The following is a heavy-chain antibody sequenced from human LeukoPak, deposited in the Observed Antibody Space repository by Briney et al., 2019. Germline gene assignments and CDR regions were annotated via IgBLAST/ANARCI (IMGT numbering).Heavy chain of an antibody. D-gene: IGHD1-1*01. Sequence: PGGSLRLSCAASGFTFDDYAMHWVRQAPGKGLEWVSGISWNSGSIDYADSVKGRFTISRDNAKNSLYVQMNSLRAEDTALYYCAKASGDYSYYYGMDVWGRGTAVTVSS. J-gene: IGHJ6*02. CDR1: GFTFDDYA. CDR2: ISWNSGSI. V-gene: IGHV3-9*01. CDR3: AKASGDYSYYYGMDV.